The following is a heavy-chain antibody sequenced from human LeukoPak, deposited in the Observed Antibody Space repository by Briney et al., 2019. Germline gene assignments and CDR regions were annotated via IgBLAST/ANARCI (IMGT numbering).Heavy chain of an antibody. CDR1: GGSISSYY. Sequence: SETLSLTCAVSGGSISSYYWSWIRQPPGKGLEWIGYIFYSGSTNYNPSLKSRVTISVDTSKNQVSLKLRSVTAADTAVHYCARTNPSFDYWGQGTLVTVSS. CDR2: IFYSGST. CDR3: ARTNPSFDY. V-gene: IGHV4-59*08. J-gene: IGHJ4*02.